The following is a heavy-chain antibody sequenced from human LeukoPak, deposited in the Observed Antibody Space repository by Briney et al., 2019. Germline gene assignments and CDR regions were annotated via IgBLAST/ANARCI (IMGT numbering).Heavy chain of an antibody. J-gene: IGHJ6*03. CDR3: ASLRSSRYYYYMDV. CDR2: INHSGST. Sequence: PSETLSLTCAVYGGSFSGYYWTWIRQPPGKGLEWIGEINHSGSTNYNPSLKSRVTISVDTSKNQFSLKLSSVTAADTAVYYCASLRSSRYYYYMDVWGKGTTVTVSS. D-gene: IGHD2-2*01. CDR1: GGSFSGYY. V-gene: IGHV4-34*01.